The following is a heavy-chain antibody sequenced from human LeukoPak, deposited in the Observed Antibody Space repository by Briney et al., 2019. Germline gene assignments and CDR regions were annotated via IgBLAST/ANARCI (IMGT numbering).Heavy chain of an antibody. V-gene: IGHV3-21*01. CDR2: ISSSSSYI. CDR1: GFTFSSYG. Sequence: PGGSLRLSCAASGFTFSSYGMHWVRQAPGKGLEWVSSISSSSSYIYYADSVKGRFTISRDNAKNSLYLQMNSLRAEDTAVYYCARDSCSGGSCWLDAFDVWGQGTMVTVSS. J-gene: IGHJ3*01. CDR3: ARDSCSGGSCWLDAFDV. D-gene: IGHD2-15*01.